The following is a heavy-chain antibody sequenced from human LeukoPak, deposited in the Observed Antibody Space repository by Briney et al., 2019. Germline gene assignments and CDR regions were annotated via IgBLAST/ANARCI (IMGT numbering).Heavy chain of an antibody. CDR2: ISSTSDTYK. J-gene: IGHJ4*02. D-gene: IGHD3-10*01. CDR3: ARGTTGSPLDFDS. V-gene: IGHV3-21*01. Sequence: GGSLRLSCLASGFTFSTYNMHWVRQAPGKGLEWVSTISSTSDTYKYYANSVRGRFTISRDNAKNSLYLQMIGLRAEDTGIYFWARGTTGSPLDFDSWGQGTQVTVSS. CDR1: GFTFSTYN.